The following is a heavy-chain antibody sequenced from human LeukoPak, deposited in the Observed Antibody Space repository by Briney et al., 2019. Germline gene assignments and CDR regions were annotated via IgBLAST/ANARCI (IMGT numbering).Heavy chain of an antibody. J-gene: IGHJ4*02. D-gene: IGHD4/OR15-4a*01. V-gene: IGHV3-15*01. CDR2: IKSKADGETT. CDR1: RFTFSNAW. Sequence: PGGSLRLSCAASRFTFSNAWMNWVRQAPGKGLEWVGRIKSKADGETTDYAAPVKGRFTISRDDSNNMVYLQMNSLKIEDTAVYYCAIDEPNYAPYDFDYWGQGTLVTVS. CDR3: AIDEPNYAPYDFDY.